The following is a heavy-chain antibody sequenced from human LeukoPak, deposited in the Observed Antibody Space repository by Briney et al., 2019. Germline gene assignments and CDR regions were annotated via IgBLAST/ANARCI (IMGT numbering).Heavy chain of an antibody. J-gene: IGHJ6*03. V-gene: IGHV1-2*02. CDR3: ARGDFDWPDYYYYYMDV. CDR1: GYTFTGYC. Sequence: GAPVKVSCKASGYTFTGYCMHWVRQAPGQGLEWMGWINPNSGGTNYAQKFQGRVTMTRDTSISTAYMELSRLRSDDTAVYYCARGDFDWPDYYYYYMDVWGKGTTVTVSS. CDR2: INPNSGGT. D-gene: IGHD3-9*01.